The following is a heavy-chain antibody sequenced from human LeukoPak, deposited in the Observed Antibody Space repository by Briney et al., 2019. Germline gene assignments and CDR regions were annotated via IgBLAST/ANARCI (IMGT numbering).Heavy chain of an antibody. Sequence: GGSLRLSCAASGFTFSGYGMHWVRQAPGKGLEWVAVISYDGSNKDYGDSVKGRFTISRDNSKNTLDLQMNSLRAEDTAVYYCAKKGATTGDFDYWGQGTLVTVSS. J-gene: IGHJ4*02. CDR3: AKKGATTGDFDY. CDR2: ISYDGSNK. CDR1: GFTFSGYG. D-gene: IGHD1-26*01. V-gene: IGHV3-30*18.